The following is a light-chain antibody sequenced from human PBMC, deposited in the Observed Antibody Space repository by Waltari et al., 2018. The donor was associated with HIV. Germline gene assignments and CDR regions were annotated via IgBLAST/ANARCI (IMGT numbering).Light chain of an antibody. J-gene: IGKJ5*01. V-gene: IGKV1-6*01. CDR3: LQDYNYPIT. CDR2: AAS. CDR1: QGIGND. Sequence: AIQMTQSPPSLSASVGDRVTITCRASQGIGNDLDWYQQKPGKAPKLLIYAASSLQSGVPSRFSGSGSGSDFTLTISSLQPEDFATYDCLQDYNYPITVGQGTRLDIK.